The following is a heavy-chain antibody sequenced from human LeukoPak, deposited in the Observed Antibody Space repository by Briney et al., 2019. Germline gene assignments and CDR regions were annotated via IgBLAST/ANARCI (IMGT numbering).Heavy chain of an antibody. CDR2: IIPILGIA. V-gene: IGHV1-69*04. J-gene: IGHJ4*02. CDR1: GGTFSSYA. CDR3: ARAPRSSSWASPTNDY. Sequence: SVKVSCKASGGTFSSYAISWVRQAPGQGLEWMGRIIPILGIANYAQKFQGRVTITADKSTSTAYMELSSLRSEDTAVYYCARAPRSSSWASPTNDYWGQGTLVTVSS. D-gene: IGHD6-13*01.